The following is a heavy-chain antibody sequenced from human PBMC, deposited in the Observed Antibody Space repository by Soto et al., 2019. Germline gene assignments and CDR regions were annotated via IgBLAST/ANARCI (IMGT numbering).Heavy chain of an antibody. D-gene: IGHD5-12*01. CDR3: AREGDSGYDYSFYFDY. CDR2: INPSGGST. V-gene: IGHV1-46*01. Sequence: GASVKVSCKASGYTFTSYYMHWVRQAPGQWLEWMGIINPSGGSTSYAQKFQGRVTMTRDTSTSTVYMELSSLRSEDTAVYYCAREGDSGYDYSFYFDYWGQGTLVTVSS. J-gene: IGHJ4*02. CDR1: GYTFTSYY.